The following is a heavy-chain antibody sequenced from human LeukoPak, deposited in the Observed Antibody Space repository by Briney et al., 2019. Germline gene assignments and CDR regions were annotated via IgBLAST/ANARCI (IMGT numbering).Heavy chain of an antibody. J-gene: IGHJ4*02. CDR2: INPSGGST. Sequence: GASVKVSCKASGYTFTSYYMHWVRQAPGQGLEWMGIINPSGGSTSYAQKFQGRVTMTRDTSTSTVYMELSSLRSEDTAVYYCARGGPYDILTGLHFYYFDYWGQGTLVTVSS. D-gene: IGHD3-9*01. CDR1: GYTFTSYY. CDR3: ARGGPYDILTGLHFYYFDY. V-gene: IGHV1-46*01.